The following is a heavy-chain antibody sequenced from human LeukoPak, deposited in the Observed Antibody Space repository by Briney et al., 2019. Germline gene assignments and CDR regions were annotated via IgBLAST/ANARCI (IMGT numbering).Heavy chain of an antibody. Sequence: PGESLRLSCAASGFTFSSYAMSWVRQAPGKGLEWVSAISGSGGSTYYADSVKGRFTISRDNPKNTLYLQMNSLRAEDTAVYYCAKAQITRYYFDYWGQGTLVAVSS. J-gene: IGHJ4*02. CDR2: ISGSGGST. V-gene: IGHV3-23*01. CDR3: AKAQITRYYFDY. CDR1: GFTFSSYA. D-gene: IGHD5-24*01.